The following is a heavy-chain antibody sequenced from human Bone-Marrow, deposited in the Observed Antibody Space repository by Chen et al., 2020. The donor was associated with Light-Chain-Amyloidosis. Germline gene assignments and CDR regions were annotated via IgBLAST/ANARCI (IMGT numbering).Heavy chain of an antibody. CDR3: ARLFSGDDYGEAYFDF. D-gene: IGHD4-17*01. CDR2: INPRSGGT. J-gene: IGHJ4*02. Sequence: QVELVQSGAAVKKPGASVKVSCRVSGYTFTDYYIHWVRQAPGQGLEWMGWINPRSGGTDYAQKFQGGVILTTDTSVITAYMEVTSLRSDDTAIYYCARLFSGDDYGEAYFDFWGQGTLVTVSS. V-gene: IGHV1-2*02. CDR1: GYTFTDYY.